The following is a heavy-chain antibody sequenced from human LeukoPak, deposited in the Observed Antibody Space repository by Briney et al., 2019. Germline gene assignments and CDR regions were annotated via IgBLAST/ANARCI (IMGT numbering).Heavy chain of an antibody. CDR2: IYYSGST. J-gene: IGHJ4*02. Sequence: SETLSLTCTVSGGSISSHHWSWIRQPPGKGLEWIGYIYYSGSTNYNPSLKSRVTISVDTSKNQFSLKLSSVTAADTAVYYCARRALYYDSSGYSFPFDYWGQGTLVTVSS. CDR3: ARRALYYDSSGYSFPFDY. D-gene: IGHD3-22*01. V-gene: IGHV4-59*11. CDR1: GGSISSHH.